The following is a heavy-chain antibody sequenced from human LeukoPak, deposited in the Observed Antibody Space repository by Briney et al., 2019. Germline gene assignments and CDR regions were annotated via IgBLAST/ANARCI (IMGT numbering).Heavy chain of an antibody. Sequence: SSETLSLTCTVSGGSISSGGYYWSWIRQHPGKGLEWIGYIYYSGSTYYNPSLKRRVTISVDTSKNQFSLKLSSVTAADTAVYYCAREADCSSTSCYVIDPWGQGTLVTVSS. CDR3: AREADCSSTSCYVIDP. CDR2: IYYSGST. CDR1: GGSISSGGYY. J-gene: IGHJ5*02. V-gene: IGHV4-31*03. D-gene: IGHD2-2*01.